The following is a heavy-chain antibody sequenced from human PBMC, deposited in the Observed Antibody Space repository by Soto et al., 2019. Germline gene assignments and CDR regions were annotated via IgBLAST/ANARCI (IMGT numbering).Heavy chain of an antibody. V-gene: IGHV3-53*01. CDR3: ARGPNSDC. D-gene: IGHD2-21*01. Sequence: EKRLVQSGGGLVQPGGSLRLSCAASGFSVGGNYMSWVRQAPGKGLELVSLIYSGGNPFYADSMKGRFTLSRDNSNNMLYLQMDSLRAEDTAVYYCARGPNSDCWGPGTLVIVSS. J-gene: IGHJ4*02. CDR1: GFSVGGNY. CDR2: IYSGGNP.